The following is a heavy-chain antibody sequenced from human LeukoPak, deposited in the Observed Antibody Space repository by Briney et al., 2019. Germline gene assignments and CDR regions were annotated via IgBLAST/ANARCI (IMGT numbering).Heavy chain of an antibody. J-gene: IGHJ6*03. CDR3: ARDLEEEITGAQNYYYYYYMDV. CDR2: ISAYNGNT. V-gene: IGHV1-18*01. Sequence: ASVKVSCKASGYTFTSYGISWVRQAPGQGLEWMGWISAYNGNTNYAQKLQGRVTMTTDTSTSTAYMELRSLRSDDTAVYYCARDLEEEITGAQNYYYYYYMDVWGKGTTVTVSS. D-gene: IGHD1-20*01. CDR1: GYTFTSYG.